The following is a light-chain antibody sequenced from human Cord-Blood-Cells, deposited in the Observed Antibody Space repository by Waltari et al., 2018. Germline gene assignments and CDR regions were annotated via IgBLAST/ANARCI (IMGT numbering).Light chain of an antibody. CDR2: AAS. J-gene: IGKJ2*03. Sequence: DIQMTQSPSSLSASVGDRVTITFRASQSISSYLNWYQQKPGKAPKLLIYAASSLQSGVPPRFSSSGSATEFTLTISSLQPEDFATYYCQQSYSTPPYSFGQGTKLEIK. V-gene: IGKV1-39*01. CDR3: QQSYSTPPYS. CDR1: QSISSY.